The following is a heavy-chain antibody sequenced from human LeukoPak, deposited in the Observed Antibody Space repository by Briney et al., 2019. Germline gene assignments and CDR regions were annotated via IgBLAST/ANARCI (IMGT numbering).Heavy chain of an antibody. CDR1: GFTFSTYW. V-gene: IGHV3-7*01. CDR3: ASSGSSGPADFDY. Sequence: GGSLRLSCAASGFTFSTYWMTWVRQAPGKGLEWVANIKEDGSKKYYVDSVRGLFTISRDNAKNSLYLQMNSLRAEDTAVYYCASSGSSGPADFDYWGQGTLVTVSS. J-gene: IGHJ4*02. D-gene: IGHD3-22*01. CDR2: IKEDGSKK.